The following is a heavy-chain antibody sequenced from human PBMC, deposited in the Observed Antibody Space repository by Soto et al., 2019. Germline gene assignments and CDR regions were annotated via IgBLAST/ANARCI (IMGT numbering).Heavy chain of an antibody. CDR2: ISGSGGST. J-gene: IGHJ5*02. CDR1: GFTFSSYA. D-gene: IGHD6-19*01. V-gene: IGHV3-23*01. Sequence: PGGSLRLSCAASGFTFSSYAMSWVRQAPGKGLEWVSAISGSGGSTYYAESVKGRFTISRDNSKNTLYLQMNSLRAEDTAVFYCVSEQWLVLNWFDPWGQGTLVTVSS. CDR3: VSEQWLVLNWFDP.